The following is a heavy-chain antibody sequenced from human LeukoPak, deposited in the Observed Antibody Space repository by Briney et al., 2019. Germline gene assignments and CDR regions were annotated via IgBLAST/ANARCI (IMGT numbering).Heavy chain of an antibody. D-gene: IGHD3-22*01. CDR1: GFTFKSYW. Sequence: GGSLRLSCAASGFTFKSYWMYWVRQAPGKGLVWVSRINTDGSTTTYADSVKGRFTISRDNANNMVYLQMNSLRAEDTAVYYCARESSGDSSGYYYEPHLKFDYWGQGTLVTVSS. CDR3: ARESSGDSSGYYYEPHLKFDY. CDR2: INTDGSTT. V-gene: IGHV3-74*01. J-gene: IGHJ4*02.